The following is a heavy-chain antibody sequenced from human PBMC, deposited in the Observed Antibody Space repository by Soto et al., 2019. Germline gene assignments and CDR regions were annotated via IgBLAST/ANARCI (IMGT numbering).Heavy chain of an antibody. V-gene: IGHV1-45*02. CDR3: ATIQTAGYSSSWYRDYYYGMDV. CDR1: GYTFTYRY. Sequence: SVKVSCKASGYTFTYRYLHWVRQAPGQALEWMGWITPFNVNTNYAQKFQDRVTITRDRSMSTAYMELSSLRSEDTAMYYCATIQTAGYSSSWYRDYYYGMDVWGQMTTVTV. J-gene: IGHJ6*02. CDR2: ITPFNVNT. D-gene: IGHD6-13*01.